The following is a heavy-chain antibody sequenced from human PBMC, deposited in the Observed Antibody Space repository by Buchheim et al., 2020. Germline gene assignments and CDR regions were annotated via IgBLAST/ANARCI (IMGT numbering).Heavy chain of an antibody. J-gene: IGHJ6*02. CDR2: IRGDGDER. CDR3: AIGRGLDV. V-gene: IGHV3-7*03. CDR1: GFTFSSRW. Sequence: EVPLVESGGGLVQPGGSLRLSCAVSGFTFSSRWMSWVRQAPEKGLERVANIRGDGDERYYVDSVKGRFTISRDNSKNSLYLQMNSLRAEDTAVYYCAIGRGLDVWGQGTT.